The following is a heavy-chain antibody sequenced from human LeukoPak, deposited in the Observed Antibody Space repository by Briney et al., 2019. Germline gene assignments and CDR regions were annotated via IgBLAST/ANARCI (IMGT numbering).Heavy chain of an antibody. V-gene: IGHV4-59*13. CDR1: GASISDYY. CDR3: ARDKVPGDY. CDR2: IYYSGST. D-gene: IGHD1-1*01. J-gene: IGHJ4*02. Sequence: NTSETLSLTCTVSGASISDYYWSWIRQPPGKGLEWIGYIYYSGSTNYNPSLKSRVTISIDTSKNQFSLKVSSVTAADTAVYYCARDKVPGDYWGQGTLVTVSS.